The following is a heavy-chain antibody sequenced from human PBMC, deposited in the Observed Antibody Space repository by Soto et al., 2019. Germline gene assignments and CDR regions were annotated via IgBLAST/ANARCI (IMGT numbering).Heavy chain of an antibody. CDR2: ISSSGITI. CDR3: ARERRQLVLGGAFDI. D-gene: IGHD6-6*01. J-gene: IGHJ3*02. CDR1: GFTFSSSE. Sequence: GGSLRLSCAASGFTFSSSEMNWVRQAPGKGLEWVSYISSSGITIYYADSVKGRFTISRDNAKNSLYLQMNSLRAEDTAVYYCARERRQLVLGGAFDIWGQGTMVTVSS. V-gene: IGHV3-48*03.